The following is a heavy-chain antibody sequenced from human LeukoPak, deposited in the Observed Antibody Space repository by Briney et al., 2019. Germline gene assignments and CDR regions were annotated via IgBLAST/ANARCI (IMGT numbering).Heavy chain of an antibody. J-gene: IGHJ3*02. CDR3: ARVGLLWAPDAFDI. CDR1: GFTFSSYW. D-gene: IGHD3-10*01. CDR2: IKQDGSEK. V-gene: IGHV3-7*01. Sequence: GGSLRLSCAASGFTFSSYWMSWVRQAPGKGLEWVANIKQDGSEKYYVDSVKGRFTISRDNAKNSLYLQMNSLRAEDTAVYYCARVGLLWAPDAFDIWGQGTMVTVSS.